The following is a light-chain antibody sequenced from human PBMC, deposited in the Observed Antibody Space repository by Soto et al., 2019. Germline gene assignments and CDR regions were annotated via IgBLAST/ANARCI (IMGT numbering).Light chain of an antibody. V-gene: IGLV2-23*01. J-gene: IGLJ2*01. CDR2: EGS. CDR3: CSYARSSTFVI. Sequence: QSALTQPASVSGSPGQSITISCTGTSSDVGSYNLVSWHQQHPVKAPKLMIYEGSKRPSGVSHRFSGSKSGNTASLTISGLQAEDEADYYCCSYARSSTFVIFGGGTQLTVL. CDR1: SSDVGSYNL.